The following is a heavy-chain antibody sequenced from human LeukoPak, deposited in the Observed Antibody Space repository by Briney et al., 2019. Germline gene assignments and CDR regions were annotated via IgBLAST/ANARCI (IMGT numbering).Heavy chain of an antibody. CDR1: GFTFSSYA. CDR3: AKDPLYCGGDCYSAWGGREYFDY. Sequence: GGSLILSCAASGFTFSSYAMSCVRQAPGEGLEWVSAISGSGGSTSYAAYVKGRFIIFRDNSNNTLHLQMNSLRAEDTAVYYCAKDPLYCGGDCYSAWGGREYFDYWGQGTLVTVSS. CDR2: ISGSGGST. V-gene: IGHV3-23*01. J-gene: IGHJ4*02. D-gene: IGHD2-21*02.